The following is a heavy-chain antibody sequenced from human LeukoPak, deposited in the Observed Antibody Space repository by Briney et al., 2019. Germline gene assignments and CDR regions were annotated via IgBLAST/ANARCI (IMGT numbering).Heavy chain of an antibody. V-gene: IGHV1-18*01. J-gene: IGHJ4*02. CDR1: GYTFTTYA. Sequence: ASXKVSCKASGYTFTTYAISWVRQAPGQGLEWMGWVSAYNGNTKYAQKLHGRVTMTTDPSTGTAYMELRSLRSDDTAVYYCARDGDVLRFLEWLVLEDPFDYWGQGTLVTVSS. D-gene: IGHD3-3*01. CDR2: VSAYNGNT. CDR3: ARDGDVLRFLEWLVLEDPFDY.